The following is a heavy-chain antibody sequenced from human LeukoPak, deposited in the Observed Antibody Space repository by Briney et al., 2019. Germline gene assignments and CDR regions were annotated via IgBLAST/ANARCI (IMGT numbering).Heavy chain of an antibody. CDR3: ARTSSGWPYYYYGMDV. D-gene: IGHD6-19*01. CDR1: GFTFSTYG. Sequence: GGSLRLSCAASGFTFSTYGMHWVRQAPGKGLEWVSYISSSGSTIYYADSVKGRFTISRDNAKNSLYLQMNSLRAEDTAVYYCARTSSGWPYYYYGMDVWGQGTTVTVSS. V-gene: IGHV3-48*04. J-gene: IGHJ6*02. CDR2: ISSSGSTI.